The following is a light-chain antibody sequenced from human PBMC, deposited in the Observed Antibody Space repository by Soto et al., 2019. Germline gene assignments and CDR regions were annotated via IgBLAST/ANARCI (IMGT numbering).Light chain of an antibody. CDR2: LAS. V-gene: IGKV1-9*01. J-gene: IGKJ1*01. Sequence: DVPLTQSPSFLSTSVGDRVTITCRASQGIGSYLAWYQQKPGKAPKFLVCLASTLQSGVPSRFSGSGSGTEFNLTISNLQPEDFATYYCQQLNSYPRTFGQGTKVEIK. CDR1: QGIGSY. CDR3: QQLNSYPRT.